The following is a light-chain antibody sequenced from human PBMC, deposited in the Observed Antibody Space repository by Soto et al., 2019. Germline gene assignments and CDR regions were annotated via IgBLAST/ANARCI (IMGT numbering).Light chain of an antibody. CDR1: QSLLHSNGYNY. CDR2: LGS. J-gene: IGKJ1*01. V-gene: IGKV2-28*01. CDR3: MQALQTRT. Sequence: VLTQDPRSRTVTPGDPASISCRVSQSLLHSNGYNYLDWYLQKPGQSPQLLIYLGSNRASGVPDRFSGSGSGTDFTLKISRVEPEDVGVYYCMQALQTRTLGQGTIVDVK.